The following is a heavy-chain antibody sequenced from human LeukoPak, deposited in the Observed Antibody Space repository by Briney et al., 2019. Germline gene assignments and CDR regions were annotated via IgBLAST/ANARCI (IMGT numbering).Heavy chain of an antibody. CDR3: ASGVGCSSTSCYLDAFDI. J-gene: IGHJ3*02. Sequence: GGSLRLSCAASGFTFSSFSMNWVRQAPGKGLEWVSFISSSSTYIYYADSVKGRFTVSRDNAKNSLYLQMNSLRAEDTAVYYCASGVGCSSTSCYLDAFDIWGQGTMVTVSS. V-gene: IGHV3-21*01. D-gene: IGHD2-2*01. CDR1: GFTFSSFS. CDR2: ISSSSTYI.